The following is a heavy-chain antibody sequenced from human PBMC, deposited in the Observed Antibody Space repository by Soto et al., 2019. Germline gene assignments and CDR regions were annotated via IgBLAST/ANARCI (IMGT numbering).Heavy chain of an antibody. J-gene: IGHJ4*02. CDR2: IYYTGSI. CDR1: GGSISSGGYY. D-gene: IGHD6-19*01. Sequence: PSETLSLTCTVSGGSISSGGYYWGWIRQHPGKGLEWIGYIYYTGSIYYNPSLKSRVSISVDTSNNQFSLKLSSVTAADTAVYYCARVHESGDSSGWYYYYFDYWGQGTLDTVSS. V-gene: IGHV4-31*03. CDR3: ARVHESGDSSGWYYYYFDY.